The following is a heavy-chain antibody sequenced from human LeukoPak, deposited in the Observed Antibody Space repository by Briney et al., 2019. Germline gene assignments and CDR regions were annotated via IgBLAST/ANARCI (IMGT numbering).Heavy chain of an antibody. V-gene: IGHV4-34*01. J-gene: IGHJ6*03. CDR1: GGSFSGYY. CDR2: INHSGST. Sequence: PSETLSLTCAVYGGSFSGYYWSWIRQPPGKGLEWIGEINHSGSTNYNPSLKSRVTISVDTSKNQFSPKLSSVTAADTAVYYCASLSPPRYYYYYYMDVWGKGTTVTVSS. CDR3: ASLSPPRYYYYYYMDV.